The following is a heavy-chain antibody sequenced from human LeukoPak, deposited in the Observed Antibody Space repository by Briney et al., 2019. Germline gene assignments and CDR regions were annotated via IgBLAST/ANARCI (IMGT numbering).Heavy chain of an antibody. V-gene: IGHV3-23*01. CDR3: AKSRARRDGSSGSIDY. CDR1: GFTFTSYA. D-gene: IGHD3-22*01. J-gene: IGHJ4*02. Sequence: GGSLRLSCVASGFTFTSYAMSWVRQAPGKGLEWVSAISGSGGSTYYADSVKGRFTISRDNSKSTLYLQMNSMRADDTAVYYCAKSRARRDGSSGSIDYWGQGTLVTVSS. CDR2: ISGSGGST.